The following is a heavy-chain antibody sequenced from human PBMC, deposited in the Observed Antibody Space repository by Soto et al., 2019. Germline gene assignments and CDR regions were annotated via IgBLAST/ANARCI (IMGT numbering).Heavy chain of an antibody. J-gene: IGHJ6*02. CDR3: ASYFTIFGVVINGPYYGMDV. V-gene: IGHV1-69*13. D-gene: IGHD3-3*01. CDR2: IIPIFGTA. CDR1: GGTFSSYS. Sequence: SVKVSCPASGGTFSSYSISWVRQAPGHGLEWMGGIIPIFGTANYAQKFQGRVTITADESTSTAYMELSSLRSEDTAVYYCASYFTIFGVVINGPYYGMDVWGQGTTVTVSS.